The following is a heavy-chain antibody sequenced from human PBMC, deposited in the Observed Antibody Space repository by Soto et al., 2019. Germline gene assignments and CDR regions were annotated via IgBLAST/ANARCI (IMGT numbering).Heavy chain of an antibody. CDR1: GFTFSDHY. CDR3: TSVSGSYHFDY. D-gene: IGHD1-26*01. Sequence: GGSLRLSCAASGFTFSDHYMDWVRQAPGKGLEWVGRTRNKDTSQTTVYAASAKCRFTISRDNSKNSLYLQINSLKTEDTAVYYCTSVSGSYHFDYWGLGTLVTVSS. V-gene: IGHV3-72*01. J-gene: IGHJ4*02. CDR2: TRNKDTSQTT.